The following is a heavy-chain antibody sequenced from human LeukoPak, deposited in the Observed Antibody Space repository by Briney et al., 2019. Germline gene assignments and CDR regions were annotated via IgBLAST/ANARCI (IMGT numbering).Heavy chain of an antibody. CDR1: GGSISSGVSF. D-gene: IGHD4-23*01. J-gene: IGHJ4*02. V-gene: IGHV4-61*02. CDR3: ARGVTDFHY. CDR2: IYTSGST. Sequence: SETLSLTCTVSGGSISSGVSFWTWVRQPAGKGLEWIGRIYTSGSTNYNPSLKSRVTMSIDTSKNQFSLKLTSVTAADTAVYYCARGVTDFHYWGQGTLVTVSS.